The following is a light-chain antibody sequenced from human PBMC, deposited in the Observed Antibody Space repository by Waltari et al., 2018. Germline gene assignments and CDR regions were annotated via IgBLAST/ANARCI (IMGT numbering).Light chain of an antibody. CDR3: QVWDRNFVV. Sequence: SYELTQPLSMSVSPGQTATITCSGHKLNEKFVCWYQKKPGQSPLLVIYRDIERPSGITGRFSGFNSGDTATLTINGAQAVDEADYFCQVWDRNFVVFGGGTRLTVL. CDR1: KLNEKF. V-gene: IGLV3-1*01. J-gene: IGLJ2*01. CDR2: RDI.